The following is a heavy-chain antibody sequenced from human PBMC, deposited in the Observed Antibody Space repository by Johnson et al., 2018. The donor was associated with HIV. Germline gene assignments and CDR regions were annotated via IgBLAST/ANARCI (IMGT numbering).Heavy chain of an antibody. J-gene: IGHJ3*02. CDR1: GFTFRSYA. Sequence: QVLLLESGGGVVQPGRSLRLSCAASGFTFRSYAIHWVRQAPGKGLVWVSRINSDGSSTNYADSMKGRFTISRDNSKNTLYLQMNSLRAEDTAVYYCARELVRYAFDIWGQGTMVTVSS. V-gene: IGHV3-NL1*01. D-gene: IGHD6-6*01. CDR3: ARELVRYAFDI. CDR2: INSDGSST.